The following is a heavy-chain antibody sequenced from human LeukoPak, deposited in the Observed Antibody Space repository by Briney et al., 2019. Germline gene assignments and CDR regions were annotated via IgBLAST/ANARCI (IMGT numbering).Heavy chain of an antibody. J-gene: IGHJ6*02. Sequence: GGSLRLSCAASGFTVSSNYMSWVRQAPGKGLEWVSVIYSGGSTYYADSVKGRFTISRDNSKNTLYLQMNSLRAEDTAVYYCARVVVPAAMIPHYYYGMDVWGQGTTVTVSS. CDR1: GFTVSSNY. CDR3: ARVVVPAAMIPHYYYGMDV. D-gene: IGHD2-2*01. V-gene: IGHV3-53*01. CDR2: IYSGGST.